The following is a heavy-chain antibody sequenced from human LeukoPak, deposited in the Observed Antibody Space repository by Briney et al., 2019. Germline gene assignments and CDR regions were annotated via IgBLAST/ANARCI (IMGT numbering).Heavy chain of an antibody. D-gene: IGHD3-10*01. J-gene: IGHJ4*02. CDR3: ARLGYYGSGSSLLH. CDR1: GGSISSYY. V-gene: IGHV4-34*01. CDR2: INHSGST. Sequence: SETLSLTCTVSGGSISSYYWSWIRQPPGKGLEWIGEINHSGSTNYNPSLKSRVTISVDTSKNQFSLKLSSVTAADTAVYYCARLGYYGSGSSLLHWGQGTLVTVSS.